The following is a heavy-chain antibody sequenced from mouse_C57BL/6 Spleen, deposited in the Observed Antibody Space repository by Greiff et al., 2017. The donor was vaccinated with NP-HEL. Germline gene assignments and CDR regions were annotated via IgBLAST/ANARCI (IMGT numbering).Heavy chain of an antibody. CDR3: AINYDYKYYYAMDY. CDR2: IWSGGST. J-gene: IGHJ4*01. Sequence: QVQLKESGPGLVQPSQSLSITCTVSGFSLTSYGVHWVRQSPGKGLEWLGVIWSGGSTDYNAAFISRLSISKDNSKSQVFFKMNSLQADDTAIYYCAINYDYKYYYAMDYWGQGTSVTVSS. CDR1: GFSLTSYG. V-gene: IGHV2-2*01. D-gene: IGHD2-4*01.